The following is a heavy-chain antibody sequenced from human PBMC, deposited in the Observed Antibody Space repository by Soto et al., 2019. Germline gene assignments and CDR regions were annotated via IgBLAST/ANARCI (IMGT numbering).Heavy chain of an antibody. CDR3: GKILVGATGHTDADS. D-gene: IGHD2-15*01. V-gene: IGHV4-39*01. J-gene: IGHJ4*02. CDR1: GGSVYSNGHY. CDR2: IDNNGVT. Sequence: ASETLSLTCIVSGGSVYSNGHYWGWIRQPPGKGLEWIGSIDNNGVTNYNSSLKSRVTISRDTSKNQFSLRLTSVTAADTAVYYCGKILVGATGHTDADSWGPGTLVTVPQ.